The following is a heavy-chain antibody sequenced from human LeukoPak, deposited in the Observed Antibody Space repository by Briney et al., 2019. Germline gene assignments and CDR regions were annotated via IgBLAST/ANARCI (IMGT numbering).Heavy chain of an antibody. CDR1: GFTFSSYW. J-gene: IGHJ4*02. CDR2: VNTDGRTT. D-gene: IGHD2-2*03. CDR3: SMDLSGAHDY. V-gene: IGHV3-74*01. Sequence: GGSLRLSCAASGFTFSSYWMHWVRQAPGKGLVWVSRVNTDGRTTNYADSVRGRFTVSRDNAENTLYLQMNSLRVEDTAVYYCSMDLSGAHDYWGQGSVVTVSS.